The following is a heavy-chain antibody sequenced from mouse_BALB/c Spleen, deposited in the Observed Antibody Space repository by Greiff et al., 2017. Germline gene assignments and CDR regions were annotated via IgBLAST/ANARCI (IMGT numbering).Heavy chain of an antibody. CDR3: ASKGWLRRGRGFAY. V-gene: IGHV1-9*01. CDR1: GYTFSSYW. Sequence: VQLQQSGAELMKPGASVKISCKATGYTFSSYWIEWVKQRPGHGLEWIGEILPGSGSTNYNEKFKGKATFTADTSSNTAYMQLSSLTSEDSAVYYCASKGWLRRGRGFAYWGQGTLVTVSA. D-gene: IGHD2-2*01. J-gene: IGHJ3*01. CDR2: ILPGSGST.